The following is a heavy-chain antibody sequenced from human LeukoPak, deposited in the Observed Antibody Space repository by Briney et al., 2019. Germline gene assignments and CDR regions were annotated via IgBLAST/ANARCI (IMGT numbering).Heavy chain of an antibody. CDR2: INTNTGNP. Sequence: GASVKVSCKASGYTFTSYAMNWARQAPGQGLEWMGWINTNTGNPTYAQGFTGRFVFSLDTSVSTAYLQISSLKAEDTAVYYCARGAWYYGSGSYYTNDYWGQGTLVTVSS. CDR3: ARGAWYYGSGSYYTNDY. V-gene: IGHV7-4-1*02. D-gene: IGHD3-10*01. CDR1: GYTFTSYA. J-gene: IGHJ4*02.